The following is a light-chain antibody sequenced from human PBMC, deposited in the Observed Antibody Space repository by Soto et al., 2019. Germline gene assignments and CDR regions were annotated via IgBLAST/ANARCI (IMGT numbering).Light chain of an antibody. CDR1: SSSIGAGYD. CDR2: GNS. Sequence: QSVLTQPPSVSGAPGQRVTISCTGSSSSIGAGYDVHWYQQLPGTAPKLLIYGNSNRPSGVPDRFSGSKSGTSASLAITGLQAEDEAHYYCQSYDSSLSGSVFGGGTKVTVL. V-gene: IGLV1-40*01. J-gene: IGLJ3*02. CDR3: QSYDSSLSGSV.